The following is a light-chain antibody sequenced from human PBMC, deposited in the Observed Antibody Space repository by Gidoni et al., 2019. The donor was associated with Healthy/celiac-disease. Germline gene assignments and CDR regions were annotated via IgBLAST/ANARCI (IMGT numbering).Light chain of an antibody. CDR1: QSVSSN. J-gene: IGKJ2*01. Sequence: EIVMTQSPATLSVSPGERATLSCRASQSVSSNLAWYQQKPGQAPRLLIYGASTRATGIPARFSGSWSGTEFTLTISSLQSEDFAVYYCQQYNNWPGTFXXXTKLEIK. CDR3: QQYNNWPGT. V-gene: IGKV3-15*01. CDR2: GAS.